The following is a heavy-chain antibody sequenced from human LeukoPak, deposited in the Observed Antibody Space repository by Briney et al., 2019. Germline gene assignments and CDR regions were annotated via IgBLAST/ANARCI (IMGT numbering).Heavy chain of an antibody. D-gene: IGHD1-1*01. J-gene: IGHJ4*02. CDR1: GGSTSSGGYY. CDR2: IYYSGST. CDR3: ASGDNDPLFDY. Sequence: SETLSLTCTVSGGSTSSGGYYWSWLRQHPGKGLEWIGSIYYSGSTNYNPSLQGRVTISLDTSRNQFSLKLSSVTAADTAVYYCASGDNDPLFDYWGQGTLVTVSS. V-gene: IGHV4-31*03.